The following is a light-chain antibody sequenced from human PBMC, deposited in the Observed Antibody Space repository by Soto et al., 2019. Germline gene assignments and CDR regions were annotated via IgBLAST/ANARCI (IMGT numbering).Light chain of an antibody. CDR3: QSYDSSLSAHV. V-gene: IGLV1-40*01. CDR2: GNS. Sequence: QSVLTQPPSVSGAPGQRVTISCTGSSSNIGAGYDVHWYQQLPGTAPKLLIYGNSNRPSGVPDRFSGSKSGTSASLAITGLQAEDEADYYCQSYDSSLSAHVFGTRTKVTVL. CDR1: SSNIGAGYD. J-gene: IGLJ1*01.